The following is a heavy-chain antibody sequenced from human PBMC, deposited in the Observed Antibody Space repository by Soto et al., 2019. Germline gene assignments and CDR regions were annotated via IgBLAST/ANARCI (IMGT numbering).Heavy chain of an antibody. CDR2: ISWNSGSI. V-gene: IGHV3-9*01. CDR1: GFTFDDYA. Sequence: GGSLRLSCAASGFTFDDYAMHWVRQAPGKGLEWVSGISWNSGSIGYADSVKGRFTISRDNAKNSLYLQMNSLRAEDTALYYCAKDKSSGSVGFGYWGQGTLVTVSS. J-gene: IGHJ4*02. D-gene: IGHD6-25*01. CDR3: AKDKSSGSVGFGY.